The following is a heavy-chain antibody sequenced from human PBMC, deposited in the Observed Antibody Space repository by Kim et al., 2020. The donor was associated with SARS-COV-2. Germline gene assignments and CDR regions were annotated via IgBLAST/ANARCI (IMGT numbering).Heavy chain of an antibody. CDR1: GGSISSYH. D-gene: IGHD3-22*01. J-gene: IGHJ3*02. Sequence: SETLSHTCTVSGGSISSYHWSWIRQSPGEGLEWIGLIYNRGDSEYNPSLKSRLTISQDTSRNQFSLKLTSVTAADTAIYYCARGAYYSDTYWYSDIWGQGTMVTVSS. V-gene: IGHV4-59*13. CDR2: IYNRGDS. CDR3: ARGAYYSDTYWYSDI.